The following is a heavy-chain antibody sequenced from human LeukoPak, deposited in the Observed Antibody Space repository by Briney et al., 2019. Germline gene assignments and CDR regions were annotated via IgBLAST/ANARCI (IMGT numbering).Heavy chain of an antibody. Sequence: ASVKVSCKASGYTFGGNYMHWVRQAPGQGPEWLGWVNPNGGGTNYAQKFQGRVSMTTDTSINTAYMELSGLTFDDTAVYFCARDFGSGSYDWFDPWGQGTLVTVSS. CDR3: ARDFGSGSYDWFDP. CDR2: VNPNGGGT. D-gene: IGHD3-10*01. V-gene: IGHV1-2*02. CDR1: GYTFGGNY. J-gene: IGHJ5*02.